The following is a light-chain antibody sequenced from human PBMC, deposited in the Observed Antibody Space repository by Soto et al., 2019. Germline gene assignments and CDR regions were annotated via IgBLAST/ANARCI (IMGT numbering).Light chain of an antibody. Sequence: EIVMAQSPGTLSLSAGERATLSCRTSQSVSSRLACYQQKPGQAPRLLISGASSRATGIPDRFSGSGSGTDFTLTISRLEPEDFALYYCQHYVERSPITFGQGTRLEIK. CDR2: GAS. CDR1: QSVSSR. J-gene: IGKJ5*01. CDR3: QHYVERSPIT. V-gene: IGKV3-20*01.